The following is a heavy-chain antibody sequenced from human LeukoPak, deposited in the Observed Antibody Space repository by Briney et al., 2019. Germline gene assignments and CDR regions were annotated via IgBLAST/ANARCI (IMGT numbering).Heavy chain of an antibody. CDR3: ARESRQWLVLGGVDY. CDR1: GFTFSSYG. J-gene: IGHJ4*02. D-gene: IGHD6-19*01. V-gene: IGHV3-48*04. Sequence: PGGSLRLSCAASGFTFSSYGMHWVRQAPGKGLEWVSYMSSSGSTIYYADSVKGRFTISRDNAKNSLYLQMNSLRAEDTAVYYCARESRQWLVLGGVDYWGQGTLVTVSS. CDR2: MSSSGSTI.